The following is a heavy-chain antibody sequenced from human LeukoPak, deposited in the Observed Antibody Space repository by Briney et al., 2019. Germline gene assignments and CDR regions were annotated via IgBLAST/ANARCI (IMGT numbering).Heavy chain of an antibody. CDR3: ARGGKQDAFDI. J-gene: IGHJ3*02. CDR2: IYYSGST. D-gene: IGHD1/OR15-1a*01. V-gene: IGHV4-59*01. Sequence: PSETLSLTCTVSGGSISSYYWSWIRQPQGKGLEWIGYIYYSGSTNYNPSLKSRVTISVDTSKNQFSLKLSSVTAADTAVYYCARGGKQDAFDIWGQGTMVTVSS. CDR1: GGSISSYY.